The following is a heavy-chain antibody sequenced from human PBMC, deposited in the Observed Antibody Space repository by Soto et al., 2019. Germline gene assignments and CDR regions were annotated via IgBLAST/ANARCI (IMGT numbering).Heavy chain of an antibody. V-gene: IGHV3-23*01. CDR3: AKGIAAAGNRENY. D-gene: IGHD6-13*01. CDR2: ITSRVGT. J-gene: IGHJ4*02. Sequence: PGGSLRLSCAASGFIFSSYAMSWVRQAPGKGLQWVSTITSRVGTDYADSVKGRFTISRDNSKNTLYLQMNSLRAEDTAVYYCAKGIAAAGNRENYWGQGTLVTVSS. CDR1: GFIFSSYA.